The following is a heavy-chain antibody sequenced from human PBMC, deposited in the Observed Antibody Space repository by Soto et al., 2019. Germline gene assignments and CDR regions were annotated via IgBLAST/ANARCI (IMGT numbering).Heavy chain of an antibody. CDR1: GYTFTSHP. V-gene: IGHV1-3*01. CDR2: INAGNGNT. CDR3: ATGRGAHYYYSYADV. Sequence: QVQLVQSGAEVKKPGASVKVSCKASGYTFTSHPVHWVLQAPGQRLEWMGWINAGNGNTNYSQNFQDRVTITRDTSADPANMELNRPRAYDTAVYYSATGRGAHYYYSYADVWGKGTTVTVSS. J-gene: IGHJ6*03.